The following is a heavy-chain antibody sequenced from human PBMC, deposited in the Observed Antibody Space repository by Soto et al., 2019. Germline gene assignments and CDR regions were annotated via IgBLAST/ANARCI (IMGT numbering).Heavy chain of an antibody. V-gene: IGHV3-23*01. CDR3: ARRTVGWYFDL. D-gene: IGHD4-17*01. CDR2: ISGSGGST. CDR1: GFTFSIYA. Sequence: EVQLLESGGGLVQPGGSLRLSCAASGFTFSIYAMHWVRQAPGQGLEWVSVISGSGGSTYYADSVKGRFTISRDNSKNTLYLQMDSLRAEDSAVYYCARRTVGWYFDLWGRGTLVTVSS. J-gene: IGHJ2*01.